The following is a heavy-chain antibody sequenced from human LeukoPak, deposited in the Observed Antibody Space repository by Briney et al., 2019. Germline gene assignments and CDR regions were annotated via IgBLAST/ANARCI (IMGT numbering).Heavy chain of an antibody. CDR2: IDYSGNT. J-gene: IGHJ4*02. V-gene: IGHV4-59*12. CDR1: GVSISSYY. D-gene: IGHD6-13*01. Sequence: PSETLSLTCTVSGVSISSYYWTWIRQPPGKGLEWIGNIDYSGNTKYNPSLKSRVTISVDTSKNQFSLKLSFVTAADTAVYYCARAAGIAAAGRAFFFDYWGQGTLVTVSS. CDR3: ARAAGIAAAGRAFFFDY.